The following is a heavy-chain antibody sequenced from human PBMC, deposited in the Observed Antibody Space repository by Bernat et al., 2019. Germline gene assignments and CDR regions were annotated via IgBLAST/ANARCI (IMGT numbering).Heavy chain of an antibody. V-gene: IGHV4-34*01. CDR2: INHSGST. Sequence: QVQLQQWGAGLLKPSETLSLTCAVYGGSFSGYYWSWIRQPPGKGLEWSGEINHSGSTNYNPSLKRRVTISVDTSKNQFSLKLSSVTAADTAVYYCARAVVPAEGKHPPGHHYYYYMDVWGKGTTVTVSS. D-gene: IGHD2-2*01. CDR1: GGSFSGYY. CDR3: ARAVVPAEGKHPPGHHYYYYMDV. J-gene: IGHJ6*03.